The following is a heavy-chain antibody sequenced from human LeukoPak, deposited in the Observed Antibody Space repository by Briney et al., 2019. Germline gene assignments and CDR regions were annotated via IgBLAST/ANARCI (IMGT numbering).Heavy chain of an antibody. V-gene: IGHV3-66*01. J-gene: IGHJ6*02. D-gene: IGHD5-24*01. CDR3: ASRDKGYYYGMDV. Sequence: PGGCLRLSCAASGFTVSGNYMSWVRQAPGKGLEWDSLLYSGGSTYYADSVKGGFSISRDNSKNTLYLQMNSLRAEDTAVYYCASRDKGYYYGMDVWGQGTTVTVSS. CDR1: GFTVSGNY. CDR2: LYSGGST.